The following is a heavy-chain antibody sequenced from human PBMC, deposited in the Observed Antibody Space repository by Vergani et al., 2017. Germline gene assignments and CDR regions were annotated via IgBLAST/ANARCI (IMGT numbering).Heavy chain of an antibody. CDR3: ARGGVISIAAAGYYYYGMDV. D-gene: IGHD6-13*01. V-gene: IGHV3-33*01. CDR2: IWYDGSNK. CDR1: GFTFSSYG. Sequence: QVQLVESGGGVVQPGRSLRLSCAASGFTFSSYGMHWVRQAPGKGLEWVAVIWYDGSNKYYADSVKGRFTISRDNSKNTRYLQMKSLRAEDTAVYYCARGGVISIAAAGYYYYGMDVWGQGTTVTVSS. J-gene: IGHJ6*02.